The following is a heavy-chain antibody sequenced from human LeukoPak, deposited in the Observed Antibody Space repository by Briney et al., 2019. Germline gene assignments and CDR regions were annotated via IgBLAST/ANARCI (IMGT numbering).Heavy chain of an antibody. CDR1: GFTFSSYG. Sequence: PGGSLRLSCAASGFTFSSYGMTWVRQAPGKGLEWVSYISSSSSTIYYADSVKGRFTISRDNAKNSLYLQMNSLRAEDTAVYYCARDVGSYCGGDCQYNWGQGTLVTVSS. D-gene: IGHD2-21*02. CDR3: ARDVGSYCGGDCQYN. V-gene: IGHV3-48*04. CDR2: ISSSSSTI. J-gene: IGHJ4*02.